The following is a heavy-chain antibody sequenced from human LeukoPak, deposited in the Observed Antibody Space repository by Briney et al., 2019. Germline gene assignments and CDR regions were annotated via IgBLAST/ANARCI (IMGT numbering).Heavy chain of an antibody. Sequence: ASVKVSCKVSGYTLTELSMHWVRQSPGKGLEWMGGFDPEDGETIYAQKFQGRVTMTEDTSTDTAYMELSSLRSEDTAVYYCATVGVEPRYSSSWFGLWDYWGQGTLVTVSS. J-gene: IGHJ4*02. CDR3: ATVGVEPRYSSSWFGLWDY. CDR1: GYTLTELS. D-gene: IGHD6-13*01. V-gene: IGHV1-24*01. CDR2: FDPEDGET.